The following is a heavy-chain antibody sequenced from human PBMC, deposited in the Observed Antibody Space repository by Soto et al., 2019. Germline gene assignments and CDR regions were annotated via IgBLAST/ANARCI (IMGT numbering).Heavy chain of an antibody. CDR2: IYYSGST. CDR1: GGSISSGDYY. Sequence: SETLSLTCTVSGGSISSGDYYWSWIRQPPGKGLEWIGYIYYSGSTYYNPSLKSRVTISVDTSKNQFSLKLSSVTAADTAVYYCATVRSRWNIDYWGQGTLVTVSS. CDR3: ATVRSRWNIDY. D-gene: IGHD6-13*01. V-gene: IGHV4-30-4*01. J-gene: IGHJ4*02.